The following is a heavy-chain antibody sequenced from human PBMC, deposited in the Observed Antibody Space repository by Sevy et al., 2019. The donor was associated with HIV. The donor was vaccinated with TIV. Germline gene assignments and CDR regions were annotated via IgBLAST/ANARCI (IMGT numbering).Heavy chain of an antibody. Sequence: GGSLRLSCVDSGFTFSRYSMNWVRQAPGKGLEWVSSISSSSSYIYYGDSAKGRFTISRDNAKNSLYMQMNSLRAEDTAVYFCAREGSSYDTYYYDYAMDLWGLGTTVTVSS. D-gene: IGHD3-10*01. CDR2: ISSSSSYI. J-gene: IGHJ6*02. V-gene: IGHV3-21*01. CDR3: AREGSSYDTYYYDYAMDL. CDR1: GFTFSRYS.